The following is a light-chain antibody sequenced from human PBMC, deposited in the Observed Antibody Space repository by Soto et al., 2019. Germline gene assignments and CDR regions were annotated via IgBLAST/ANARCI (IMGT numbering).Light chain of an antibody. CDR1: QSISIF. J-gene: IGKJ1*01. Sequence: IQMTQSPSSLSASVGDRVSITCRASQSISIFLHWYQLKPGKAPTLLIYAASNLHSGVPSRFSGSGSGTDFTLTINNLQAEDFATYYCLQEYNYPRTFGQGTKVDI. V-gene: IGKV1-6*01. CDR2: AAS. CDR3: LQEYNYPRT.